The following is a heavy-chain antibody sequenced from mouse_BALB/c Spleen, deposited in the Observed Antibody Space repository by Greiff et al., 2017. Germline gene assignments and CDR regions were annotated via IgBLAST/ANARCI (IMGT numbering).Heavy chain of an antibody. D-gene: IGHD2-3*01. CDR3: TREGDGYYGSYFDY. V-gene: IGHV5-6-4*01. J-gene: IGHJ2*01. Sequence: EVMLVESGGGLVKPGGSLKLSCAASGFTFSSYTMSWVRQTPEKRLEWVATISSGGSYTYYPDSVKGRFTISRDNAKNTLYLQMSSLKSEDTAMYYCTREGDGYYGSYFDYWGQGTTLTVSS. CDR1: GFTFSSYT. CDR2: ISSGGSYT.